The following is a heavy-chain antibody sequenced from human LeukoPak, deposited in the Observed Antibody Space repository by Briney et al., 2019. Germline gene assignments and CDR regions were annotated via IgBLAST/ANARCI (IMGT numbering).Heavy chain of an antibody. J-gene: IGHJ1*01. V-gene: IGHV3-11*01. CDR3: ARLMGSAGSPYVQH. CDR2: ISSSGSTI. D-gene: IGHD3-16*01. Sequence: GGSLRLSCAASGVTFSDYYMSWIRQAPGKGLEWVSYISSSGSTIYYADSVKGRFTISRDNAKNSLYLQMNSLRAEDTAVYYCARLMGSAGSPYVQHWGQGTLVTVSS. CDR1: GVTFSDYY.